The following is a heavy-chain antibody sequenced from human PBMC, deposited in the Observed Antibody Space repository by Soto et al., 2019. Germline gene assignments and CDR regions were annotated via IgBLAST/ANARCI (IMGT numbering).Heavy chain of an antibody. V-gene: IGHV3-30*18. CDR3: AKDLEGYCTTTSCYTYFGLAV. CDR2: ISYVGSNK. D-gene: IGHD2-2*01. J-gene: IGHJ6*02. CDR1: GFTCSSEF. Sequence: GGARRLSWAASGFTCSSEFVPWVPQSPGKGREGGAVISYVGSNKYYADSVKGRFTISRDNSKHTMYLQMNSLRPEDTAVYYCAKDLEGYCTTTSCYTYFGLAVWGQRTTVTVSS.